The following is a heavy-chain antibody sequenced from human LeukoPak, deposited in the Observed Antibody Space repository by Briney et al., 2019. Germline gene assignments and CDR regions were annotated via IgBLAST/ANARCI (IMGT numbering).Heavy chain of an antibody. J-gene: IGHJ6*03. V-gene: IGHV4-38-2*02. CDR1: GYSISSGYY. D-gene: IGHD5-18*01. CDR2: IYHSGST. CDR3: ARVQGEDTAQRGYMDV. Sequence: PSETLSLTCTVSGYSISSGYYWGWIRQPPGKGLEWIGSIYHSGSTYYNPSLKSRVTISVDTSKNQFSLKLSSVTAADTAVYYCARVQGEDTAQRGYMDVWGKGTTVTVSS.